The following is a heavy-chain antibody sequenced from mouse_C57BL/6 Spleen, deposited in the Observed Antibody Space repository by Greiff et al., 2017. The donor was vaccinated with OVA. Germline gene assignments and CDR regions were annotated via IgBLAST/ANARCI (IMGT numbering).Heavy chain of an antibody. CDR2: IYPGDGDT. Sequence: VQLQESGPELVKPGASVKISCKASGYAFSSSWMNWVKQRPGKGLEWIGRIYPGDGDTNYNGKFKGKATLTADKSSSTAYMQRSSLTSEDSAVYFCARRGGKTAGAMDYWGQGTSVTVSS. D-gene: IGHD3-1*01. V-gene: IGHV1-82*01. CDR3: ARRGGKTAGAMDY. CDR1: GYAFSSSW. J-gene: IGHJ4*01.